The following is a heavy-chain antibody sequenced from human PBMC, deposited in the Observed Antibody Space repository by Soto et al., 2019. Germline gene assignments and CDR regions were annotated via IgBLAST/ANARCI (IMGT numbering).Heavy chain of an antibody. CDR1: GGSISSSSYY. J-gene: IGHJ2*01. D-gene: IGHD3-22*01. Sequence: SETLSLTCTVSGGSISSSSYYWGWIRQPPGKGLEWIGSIYYSGSTYYNPSLKSRVTISVDTSKNQFSLKLSSVTAADTAVYYCARLPEYYDSSGYYWYFDLWGRGTLVTVSS. V-gene: IGHV4-39*01. CDR3: ARLPEYYDSSGYYWYFDL. CDR2: IYYSGST.